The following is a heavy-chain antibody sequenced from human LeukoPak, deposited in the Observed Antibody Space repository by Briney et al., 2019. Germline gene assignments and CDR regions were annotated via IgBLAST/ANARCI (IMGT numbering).Heavy chain of an antibody. CDR1: GFTFDDYA. Sequence: GGSLRLSCAASGFTFDDYAINWVRQAPGKGLEWVSFISGDGHSTYYANSVKGRFTISRDNSRNSLFLQMNSLRPEDTALYFCAKDNAPVLDASEGWKDFWGQGTLVIVSS. CDR2: ISGDGHST. V-gene: IGHV3-43*02. D-gene: IGHD1-1*01. J-gene: IGHJ4*02. CDR3: AKDNAPVLDASEGWKDF.